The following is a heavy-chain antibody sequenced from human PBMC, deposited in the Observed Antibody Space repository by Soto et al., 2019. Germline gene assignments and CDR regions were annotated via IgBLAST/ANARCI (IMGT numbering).Heavy chain of an antibody. CDR2: ISGSGGST. CDR3: AKDHPSQLYGMDV. D-gene: IGHD2-2*01. Sequence: GWSLRLACASSVFTFISYAMRWVRQAPGKGLEWVSAISGSGGSTYYADSVKGRFTISRDNSKNTLYLQMNSLRAEDTAVYYCAKDHPSQLYGMDVWGQGTTVTVSS. J-gene: IGHJ6*02. V-gene: IGHV3-23*01. CDR1: VFTFISYA.